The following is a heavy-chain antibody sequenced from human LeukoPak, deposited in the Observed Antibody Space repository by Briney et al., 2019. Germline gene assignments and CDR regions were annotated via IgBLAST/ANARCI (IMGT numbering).Heavy chain of an antibody. CDR3: ARDLLYCSSTSCHNTWFDP. CDR2: IFASGST. J-gene: IGHJ5*02. D-gene: IGHD2-2*01. V-gene: IGHV4-30-4*08. Sequence: SETLSLTCTVSGGSVSRGAYYWSWIRQPPGKGWEWFGQIFASGSTYYNPSLKSRVTMPVDTSKNQFSRKLSSVTAADTAVYYCARDLLYCSSTSCHNTWFDPWGQGTLVTVSS. CDR1: GGSVSRGAYY.